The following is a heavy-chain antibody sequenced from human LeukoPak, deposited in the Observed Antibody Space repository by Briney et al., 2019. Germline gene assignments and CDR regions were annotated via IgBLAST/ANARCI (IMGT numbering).Heavy chain of an antibody. D-gene: IGHD1-26*01. CDR3: ARAGTGSYLFDY. Sequence: PSETLSLTCTVSGGSIGRYYWTWIRQPAGKGLEWIGHIYTSVSTNYNLSLKSRVTVSVDTSKNQIFLRLTSVSAADTAVYYCARAGTGSYLFDYWGQGTLVTVSS. CDR1: GGSIGRYY. V-gene: IGHV4-4*07. J-gene: IGHJ4*02. CDR2: IYTSVST.